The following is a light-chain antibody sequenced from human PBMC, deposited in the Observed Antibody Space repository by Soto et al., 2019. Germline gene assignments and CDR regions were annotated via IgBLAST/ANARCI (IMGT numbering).Light chain of an antibody. CDR1: SSDVGGYNY. CDR3: SSYTSSSTLV. Sequence: QSALTQPASVSGSPGQSITISCTGTSSDVGGYNYVSWYQQHPGKAPNLMIYDVSNRPSGVSNRFSGSKSGNTASLTISGLQAEDEDDYYCSSYTSSSTLVFGGGTKLTVL. CDR2: DVS. J-gene: IGLJ2*01. V-gene: IGLV2-14*01.